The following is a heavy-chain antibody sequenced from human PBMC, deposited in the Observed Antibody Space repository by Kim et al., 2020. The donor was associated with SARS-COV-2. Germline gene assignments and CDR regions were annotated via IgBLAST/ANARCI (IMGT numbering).Heavy chain of an antibody. CDR1: GGTFSSYA. CDR3: ARDQQGGYYSLGWFDP. J-gene: IGHJ5*02. V-gene: IGHV1-69*13. Sequence: SVKVSCKASGGTFSSYAISWVRQAPGQGIEWMGGIIPIFGTANYAQKFQGRVTITADESTSTAYMELSSLRSEDTAVYYCARDQQGGYYSLGWFDPWGQGTLVTVSS. CDR2: IIPIFGTA. D-gene: IGHD3-3*01.